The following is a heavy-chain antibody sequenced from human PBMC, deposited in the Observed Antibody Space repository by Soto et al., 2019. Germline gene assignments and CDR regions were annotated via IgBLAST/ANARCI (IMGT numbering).Heavy chain of an antibody. CDR2: IWYDGSNK. J-gene: IGHJ6*03. V-gene: IGHV3-33*01. CDR1: GFTFSSYG. CDR3: ARNPHDFGYRRIYYYYYYMDV. D-gene: IGHD3-3*01. Sequence: GGSLRLSCAASGFTFSSYGMHWVRQAPGKGLEWVAVIWYDGSNKYYADSVKGRFTISRDNSKNKLHLQMNSLEAEETAVYYCARNPHDFGYRRIYYYYYYMDVWGKGTTVTVSS.